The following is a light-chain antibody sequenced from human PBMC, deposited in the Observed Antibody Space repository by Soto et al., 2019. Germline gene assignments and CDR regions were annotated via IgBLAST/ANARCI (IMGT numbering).Light chain of an antibody. Sequence: QSALTQPASVSGSPGQSIAISCTGTSSDVGTYDLVSWYQQHPGKAPKLMIYEGNKRPSGVSNRFSGSTSGNTASLTISGLQAEDEADYYCCSYAGSTTGVFGGGTKLTVL. V-gene: IGLV2-23*01. CDR1: SSDVGTYDL. CDR3: CSYAGSTTGV. J-gene: IGLJ3*02. CDR2: EGN.